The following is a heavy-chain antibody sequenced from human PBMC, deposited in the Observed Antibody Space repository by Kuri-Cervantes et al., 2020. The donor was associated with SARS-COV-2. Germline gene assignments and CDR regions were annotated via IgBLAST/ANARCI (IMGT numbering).Heavy chain of an antibody. CDR2: INSDGSST. Sequence: GGSLRLSCAASGFTFSSYWMHWVRQAPGKGLVWFSRINSDGSSTSYADSVKGRFTISRDNAKNTLYLQMNSLRAEDTAVYYCARGPLYSGSSYDWFDPWGQGTLVTVSS. V-gene: IGHV3-74*01. J-gene: IGHJ5*02. D-gene: IGHD6-13*01. CDR1: GFTFSSYW. CDR3: ARGPLYSGSSYDWFDP.